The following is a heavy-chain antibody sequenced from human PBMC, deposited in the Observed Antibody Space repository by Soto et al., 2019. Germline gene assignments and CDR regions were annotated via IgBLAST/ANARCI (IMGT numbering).Heavy chain of an antibody. D-gene: IGHD6-13*01. CDR3: ARDISSCYYYYYGMDV. CDR2: ISSSSSTI. V-gene: IGHV3-48*02. CDR1: GFTFSSYS. Sequence: GGSLRLSCAASGFTFSSYSMNWVRQAPGKGLEWVSYISSSSSTIYYADSVKGRFTISRDNAKNSLYLQMNSLRDEDTAVYYCARDISSCYYYYYGMDVWAQGTTVTVSS. J-gene: IGHJ6*02.